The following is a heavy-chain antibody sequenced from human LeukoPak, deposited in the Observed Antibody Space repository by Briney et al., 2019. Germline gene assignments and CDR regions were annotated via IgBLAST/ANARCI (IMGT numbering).Heavy chain of an antibody. J-gene: IGHJ4*02. V-gene: IGHV1-46*01. CDR3: ARVRGYCSGGSCRGGFDY. CDR2: INPSGGST. D-gene: IGHD2-15*01. CDR1: GYTFTSYY. Sequence: ASVKVSCKASGYTFTSYYMHWVRQAPGQGLEWMGIINPSGGSTSYAQKFQGRVTMTRDTSTSTVYMELSGLRSEDTAVYYCARVRGYCSGGSCRGGFDYWGQGTLVTVSS.